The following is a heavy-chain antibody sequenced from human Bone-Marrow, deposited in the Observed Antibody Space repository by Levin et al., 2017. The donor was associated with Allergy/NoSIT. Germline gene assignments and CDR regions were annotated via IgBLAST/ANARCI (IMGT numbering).Heavy chain of an antibody. D-gene: IGHD6-25*01. CDR3: ARTRSAAGGMDV. CDR2: IIPMFGTA. V-gene: IGHV1-69*06. CDR1: GGTFSSFP. Sequence: SVKVSCKSSGGTFSSFPISWVRQAPGQGLEWLGGIIPMFGTANYAQRFQGRVTITADKSTSTVYMDLSSLRSEDTAMYYCARTRSAAGGMDVWGQGTTVTVSS. J-gene: IGHJ6*02.